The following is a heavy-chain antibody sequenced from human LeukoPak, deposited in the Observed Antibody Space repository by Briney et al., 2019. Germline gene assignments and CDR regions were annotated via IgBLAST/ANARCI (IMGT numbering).Heavy chain of an antibody. CDR1: GYSFTSYW. CDR3: ARTGYSTSWPTD. Sequence: GESLKISCKGSGYSFTSYWIGWVRQMPGKGLEWMGIIYPGDSDTRYSPSFEGQVIISVAKSISTAYLQWSSLKASDTAMYYCARTGYSTSWPTDWGQGTLVTVSS. J-gene: IGHJ4*02. V-gene: IGHV5-51*01. CDR2: IYPGDSDT. D-gene: IGHD6-13*01.